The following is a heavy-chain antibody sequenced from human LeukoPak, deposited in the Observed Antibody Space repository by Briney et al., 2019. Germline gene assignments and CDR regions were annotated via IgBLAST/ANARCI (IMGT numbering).Heavy chain of an antibody. CDR1: GGSIASSY. D-gene: IGHD6-19*01. CDR3: ARGSGVAVGMDV. V-gene: IGHV4-4*07. CDR2: FFTGGNT. Sequence: SETLSLTCNVSGGSIASSYWSWNRPPAGKGLEWIGRFFTGGNTYYNPSLESRVTISVDTSKNQFSLRLSSVTAADTAVYYCARGSGVAVGMDVWGRGTTVIVS. J-gene: IGHJ6*02.